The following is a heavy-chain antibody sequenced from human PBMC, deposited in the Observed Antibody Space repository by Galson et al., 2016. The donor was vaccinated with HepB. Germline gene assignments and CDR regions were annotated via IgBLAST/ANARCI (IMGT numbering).Heavy chain of an antibody. CDR1: GGSISSPDFY. V-gene: IGHV4-39*01. Sequence: SETLSLTCTVSGGSISSPDFYWGWVRQPPGKGLEYIGSIYYSGSTYYNPSLKSRVTISLDTSKNQFSLKVTSVTAADTAVYYCARADGELPDLDYWGRGTLVTVSS. CDR3: ARADGELPDLDY. D-gene: IGHD1-26*01. CDR2: IYYSGST. J-gene: IGHJ4*02.